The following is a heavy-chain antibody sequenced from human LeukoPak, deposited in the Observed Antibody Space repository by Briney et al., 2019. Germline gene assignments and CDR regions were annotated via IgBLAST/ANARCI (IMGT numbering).Heavy chain of an antibody. D-gene: IGHD3-10*01. CDR2: IYSRGNT. CDR3: ARSDGYGLVGI. CDR1: GVSISSGSNY. V-gene: IGHV4-39*07. J-gene: IGHJ3*02. Sequence: SETLSLTCSVSGVSISSGSNYWGGIRQPPGKTLEWIGSIYSRGNTYYNPSLKSRVIILIDTAKNHFSLNLSSVTAADTAVYYCARSDGYGLVGIWGQGTMVTVSS.